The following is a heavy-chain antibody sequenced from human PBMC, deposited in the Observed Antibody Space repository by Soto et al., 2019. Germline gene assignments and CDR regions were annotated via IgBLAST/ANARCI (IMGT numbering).Heavy chain of an antibody. CDR3: ARPPGYSSSWYPWGHYYGMDV. Sequence: SETLSLTCAVYGGSFSGYYWSWIRQPPGKGLEWIGEINHSGSTNYNPSPKSRVTISVDTSKNQFSLKLSSVTAADTAVYYCARPPGYSSSWYPWGHYYGMDVWGQGTTVTVSS. CDR1: GGSFSGYY. CDR2: INHSGST. J-gene: IGHJ6*02. V-gene: IGHV4-34*01. D-gene: IGHD6-13*01.